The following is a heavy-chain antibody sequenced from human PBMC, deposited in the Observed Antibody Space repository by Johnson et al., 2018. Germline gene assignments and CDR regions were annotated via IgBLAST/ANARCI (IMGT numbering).Heavy chain of an antibody. CDR1: GFTFSRYS. J-gene: IGHJ3*01. CDR3: ARQWGTGYYDAFDV. V-gene: IGHV3-21*04. CDR2: ISSSSAYI. Sequence: VQLVQSGGGLVKPGGSLRLSCAASGFTFSRYSMDWVRQAPGKGLEWVSSISSSSAYIHYADSVKGRFTISRDNAKTALYLQMNSRRAADTAGYYCARQWGTGYYDAFDVWGQGTMVTVSS. D-gene: IGHD3/OR15-3a*01.